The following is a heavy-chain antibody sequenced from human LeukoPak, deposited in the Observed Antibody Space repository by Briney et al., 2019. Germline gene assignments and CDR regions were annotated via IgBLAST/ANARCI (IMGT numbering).Heavy chain of an antibody. CDR1: GFTITNYW. V-gene: IGHV3-74*01. CDR2: ISSDGTTT. D-gene: IGHD2-8*02. Sequence: GGSLRLSCAATGFTITNYWMHWVRQAPGQGLVWVSRISSDGTTTNYADSVRGRFTISRDNAKNMLYLQMNSLRAEDTAIYYCVVIVLGWGQGTLVTVSS. J-gene: IGHJ4*02. CDR3: VVIVLG.